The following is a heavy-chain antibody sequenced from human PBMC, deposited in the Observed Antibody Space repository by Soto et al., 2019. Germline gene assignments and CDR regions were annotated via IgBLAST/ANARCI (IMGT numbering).Heavy chain of an antibody. J-gene: IGHJ4*02. CDR3: ARGLWSDRFLN. Sequence: QVQLQQWGAGLLKPSETLSLTCAVYGESLNGYHWSWIRQPPGTGLEWIGEVSHDGRTNYNPSLTGRVTISMYAAKNQFSLSLKAVTAADTAVYYCARGLWSDRFLNWGQGALVTVS. CDR2: VSHDGRT. V-gene: IGHV4-34*02. D-gene: IGHD2-8*02. CDR1: GESLNGYH.